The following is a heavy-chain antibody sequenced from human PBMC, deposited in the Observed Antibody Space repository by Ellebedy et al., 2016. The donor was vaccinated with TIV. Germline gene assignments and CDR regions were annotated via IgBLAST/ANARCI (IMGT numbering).Heavy chain of an antibody. Sequence: PGGSLRLSCAASGFTFSIYGMHWVRQAPGKGLEWVAVLWYDGSREYYADSVKDRFTVSRDNSKNTWFLQMNSLRTEDTAVYYCASERSGYDFDYWGQGTLVTVSA. J-gene: IGHJ4*02. D-gene: IGHD5-12*01. V-gene: IGHV3-33*01. CDR3: ASERSGYDFDY. CDR2: LWYDGSRE. CDR1: GFTFSIYG.